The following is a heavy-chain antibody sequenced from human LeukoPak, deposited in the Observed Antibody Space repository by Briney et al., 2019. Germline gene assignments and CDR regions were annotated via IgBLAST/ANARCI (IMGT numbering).Heavy chain of an antibody. CDR2: INSDGSST. D-gene: IGHD3-9*01. CDR3: ARWGYFGGPYAFDI. J-gene: IGHJ3*02. V-gene: IGHV3-74*01. Sequence: GGSLRLSCAASGFTFSSYWMHWVRQAPGKGLVWVSRINSDGSSTSYADSVKGRFTISRDNAKNTLYLQMNSLRAEDTAVHYCARWGYFGGPYAFDIWGQGTMVTVSS. CDR1: GFTFSSYW.